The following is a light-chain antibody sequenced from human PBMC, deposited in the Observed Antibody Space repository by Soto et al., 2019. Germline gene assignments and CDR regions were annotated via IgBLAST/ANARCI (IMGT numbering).Light chain of an antibody. CDR1: ISDVGSFNL. Sequence: QSDLTQPASVSGSPGQSITISCTGTISDVGSFNLVSWYQHHPGKAPKLMIYEVTKRPSGVSNCFSGSKSGNTASLTISGLQDEDEADYYCCSYAGSDVVVFGGGTKLTVL. CDR3: CSYAGSDVVV. CDR2: EVT. V-gene: IGLV2-23*02. J-gene: IGLJ2*01.